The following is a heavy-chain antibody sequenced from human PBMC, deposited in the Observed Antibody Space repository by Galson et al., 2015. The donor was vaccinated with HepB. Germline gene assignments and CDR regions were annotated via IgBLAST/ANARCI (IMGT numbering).Heavy chain of an antibody. CDR2: ISGSGGST. J-gene: IGHJ6*02. Sequence: SLRLSCAASGFTFSSYAMSWVRQAPGKGLGWVSAISGSGGSTYYADSVKGRSTISRDNSKNTLYLQMNSLRAEDTAVYYCAKQQGLVVAGGMDVWGQGTTVTVSS. CDR1: GFTFSSYA. D-gene: IGHD6-19*01. V-gene: IGHV3-23*01. CDR3: AKQQGLVVAGGMDV.